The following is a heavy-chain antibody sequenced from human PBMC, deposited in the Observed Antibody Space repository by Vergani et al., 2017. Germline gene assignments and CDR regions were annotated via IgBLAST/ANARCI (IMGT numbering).Heavy chain of an antibody. J-gene: IGHJ6*04. CDR2: ISSSSSYI. D-gene: IGHD3-9*01. Sequence: EVQLVESGGGLVKPGGSLRLSCAASGFTFSSYSMNWVRQAPGKGLEWVSSISSSSSYIYHADSVKGRFTISRDNAKNSLYLQMNSLRAEDTAVYYCGRAVGLRYSDVWGKGTTVTVSS. CDR3: GRAVGLRYSDV. V-gene: IGHV3-21*01. CDR1: GFTFSSYS.